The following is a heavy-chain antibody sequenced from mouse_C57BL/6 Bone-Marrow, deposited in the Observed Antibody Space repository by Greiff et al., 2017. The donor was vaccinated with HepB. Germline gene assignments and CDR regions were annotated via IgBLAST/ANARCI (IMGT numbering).Heavy chain of an antibody. CDR2: INPNNGGT. CDR3: ARRRDGYFWFAY. D-gene: IGHD2-3*01. CDR1: GYTFTDYN. J-gene: IGHJ3*01. Sequence: VQLKQSGPELVKPGASVKIPCKASGYTFTDYNMDWVKQSHGKSLEWIGDINPNNGGTIYNQKFKSKATLTVDKSSSTAYMELRSLTSEDTAVYYCARRRDGYFWFAYWGQGTLVTVSA. V-gene: IGHV1-18*01.